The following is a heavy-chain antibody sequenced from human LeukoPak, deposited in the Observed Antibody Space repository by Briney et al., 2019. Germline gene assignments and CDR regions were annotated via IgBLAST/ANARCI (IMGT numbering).Heavy chain of an antibody. Sequence: ASVKISCKASGYTFTGYYMPGVRQAPGQGLDWMGWINPNSGGTNYAQKFQGRVTMTRDTSISTAYMELSRLRSDDTAVYYCASSGQLGMPGYYYYGMDVWGQGTTVTVSS. CDR3: ASSGQLGMPGYYYYGMDV. CDR1: GYTFTGYY. D-gene: IGHD7-27*01. V-gene: IGHV1-2*02. CDR2: INPNSGGT. J-gene: IGHJ6*02.